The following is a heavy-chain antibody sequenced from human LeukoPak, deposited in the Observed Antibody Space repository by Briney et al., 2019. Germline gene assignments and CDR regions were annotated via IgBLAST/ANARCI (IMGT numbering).Heavy chain of an antibody. D-gene: IGHD1-26*01. J-gene: IGHJ3*02. CDR1: GFTFSSYG. CDR3: AKDLRWELLLDAFDI. Sequence: GSLRLSCAASGFTFSSYGMHWVRQAPGKGLEWVAVISYDGSNKYYADSVKGRFTISRDNSKNTLYLQMDSLRAEDTAVYYCAKDLRWELLLDAFDIWGQGTMVTVSS. V-gene: IGHV3-30*18. CDR2: ISYDGSNK.